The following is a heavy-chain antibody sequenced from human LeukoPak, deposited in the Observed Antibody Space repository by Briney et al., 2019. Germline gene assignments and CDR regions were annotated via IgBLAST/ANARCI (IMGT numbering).Heavy chain of an antibody. Sequence: GGSLRLSCVASGFTFSSYAMHWVRQAPGKGLEWVAVISYDGSNKYYADSVKGRFTISRDNSKNTLYLQMNSLRAEDTAVYYCARDIMTDYDILAGYYGPPPYYYYYGMDVWGQGTTVTVSS. CDR2: ISYDGSNK. CDR1: GFTFSSYA. V-gene: IGHV3-30*04. J-gene: IGHJ6*02. D-gene: IGHD3-9*01. CDR3: ARDIMTDYDILAGYYGPPPYYYYYGMDV.